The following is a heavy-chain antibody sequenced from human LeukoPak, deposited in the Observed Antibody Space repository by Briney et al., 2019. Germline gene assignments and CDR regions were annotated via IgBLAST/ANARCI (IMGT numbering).Heavy chain of an antibody. CDR3: ARVGLVDAFDI. Sequence: GGSLRLSCAASGFTFSSYSMNWVRQAPGKGLEWVSSISSSSSYIYYADSVKGRSTISRDNAKNSLYLQMNSLRAEDTAVYYCARVGLVDAFDIWGQGTMVTVSS. CDR2: ISSSSSYI. D-gene: IGHD3/OR15-3a*01. J-gene: IGHJ3*02. V-gene: IGHV3-21*01. CDR1: GFTFSSYS.